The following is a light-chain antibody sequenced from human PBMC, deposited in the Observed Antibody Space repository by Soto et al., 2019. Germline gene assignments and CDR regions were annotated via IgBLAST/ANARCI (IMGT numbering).Light chain of an antibody. CDR2: WAS. V-gene: IGKV4-1*01. CDR1: QSVLYSSNNKNY. Sequence: DIVMTQSPDSLAVSLGERATINCKSSQSVLYSSNNKNYLAWYQQKPGQPPKLLIYWASTRESGVPDRFSGSGSGTEFTLTISSLQAEDVAVYSCQQYYSTPDTFGQGTKLDIK. J-gene: IGKJ2*01. CDR3: QQYYSTPDT.